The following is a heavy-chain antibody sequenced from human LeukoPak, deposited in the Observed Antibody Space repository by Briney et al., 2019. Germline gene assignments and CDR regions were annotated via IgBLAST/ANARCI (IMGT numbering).Heavy chain of an antibody. V-gene: IGHV4-59*01. CDR3: AREVVGVAVAGRLFDY. Sequence: AETLSLTCTVSGGSISSYYWSWIRKPPGKGLEGLGYIYYGGSTNYNPSLQSRVPISVDTSKNQFSLKLSSVTAADTAVYYCAREVVGVAVAGRLFDYWGQGTLVTVSS. J-gene: IGHJ4*02. D-gene: IGHD6-19*01. CDR1: GGSISSYY. CDR2: IYYGGST.